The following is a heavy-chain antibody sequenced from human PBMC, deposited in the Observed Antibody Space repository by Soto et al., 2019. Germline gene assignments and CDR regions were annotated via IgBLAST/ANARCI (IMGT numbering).Heavy chain of an antibody. CDR2: IYPGDSDT. CDR3: ARQEDYDSSGYYCAY. D-gene: IGHD3-22*01. J-gene: IGHJ4*02. CDR1: GNSFTSYW. V-gene: IGHV5-51*01. Sequence: PXESRKVSCHCSGNSFTSYWVGWVLQVPGKGLEWMGIIYPGDSDTRYSPSFQGQVTISADKSISTAYLQWSSLKASDTAMYYCARQEDYDSSGYYCAYWGQGTLVTV.